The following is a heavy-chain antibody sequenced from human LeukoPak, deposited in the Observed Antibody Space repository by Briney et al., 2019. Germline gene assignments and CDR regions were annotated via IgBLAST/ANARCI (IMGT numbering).Heavy chain of an antibody. J-gene: IGHJ1*01. Sequence: ASVKVSCKASGYTFTSYSISWVRQAPGQGLEWMGWISAYNGNTIYAQKVKGRVTMTTDTSTSTAYMELRSLKSGDTAVYYCARASYCSGGSCYSDYWGQGTLVIVSS. D-gene: IGHD2-15*01. V-gene: IGHV1-18*01. CDR3: ARASYCSGGSCYSDY. CDR1: GYTFTSYS. CDR2: ISAYNGNT.